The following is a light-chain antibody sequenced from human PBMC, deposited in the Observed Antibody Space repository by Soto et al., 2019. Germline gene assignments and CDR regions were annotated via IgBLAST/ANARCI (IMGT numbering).Light chain of an antibody. Sequence: QSALTQPASVSGSPGQSITISCTGTSSDVGGYNYVSWYQQHPGKAPKLMIYDVSNRPSGVSNRFSGSKSGNTASLTISGLQAEEEDDYYCSSYTSSSTLYVCGTGTKLTVL. J-gene: IGLJ1*01. V-gene: IGLV2-14*01. CDR2: DVS. CDR1: SSDVGGYNY. CDR3: SSYTSSSTLYV.